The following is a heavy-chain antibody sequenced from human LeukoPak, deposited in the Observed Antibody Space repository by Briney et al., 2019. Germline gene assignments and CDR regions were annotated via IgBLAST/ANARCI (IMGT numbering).Heavy chain of an antibody. V-gene: IGHV7-4-1*02. CDR2: INTNTGNP. CDR1: GYTFTSYA. D-gene: IGHD2-15*01. Sequence: ASVKVSCKASGYTFTSYAMNWVRQAPGQGLEWMGWINTNTGNPTYAQGFTGRFVFSLDTSVSTAYLQISSLKAEDTAVYYCARVNQYCSGGSCYSGYYDSSGYLGDPYYFDYWGQGTLVTVSS. J-gene: IGHJ4*02. CDR3: ARVNQYCSGGSCYSGYYDSSGYLGDPYYFDY.